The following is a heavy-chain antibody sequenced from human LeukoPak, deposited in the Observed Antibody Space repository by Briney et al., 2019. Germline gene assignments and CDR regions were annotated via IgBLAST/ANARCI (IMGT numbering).Heavy chain of an antibody. D-gene: IGHD3-22*01. Sequence: PGGSLRLSCAASGFTVSTYWMHWVRRAPGKGLVWVARINVEGNYIDYAESVKGRFTISRDSAKNTLYLQMNSLRAEDTAVYSCARDLTGPYDHWGQGTLVTVSS. CDR1: GFTVSTYW. CDR3: ARDLTGPYDH. V-gene: IGHV3-74*01. J-gene: IGHJ4*02. CDR2: INVEGNYI.